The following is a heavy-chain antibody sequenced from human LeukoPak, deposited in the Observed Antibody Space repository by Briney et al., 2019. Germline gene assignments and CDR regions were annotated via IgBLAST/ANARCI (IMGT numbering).Heavy chain of an antibody. Sequence: SETPSLTCTVSGGSISSYYWSWIRQPPGKGLEWIGYIYYSGSTNYNPSLKSRVTISVDTSKNQFSLKLSSVTAADTAVYYCARGGGNPVSTVSPFDPWGQGTVDPVSS. J-gene: IGHJ5*02. CDR1: GGSISSYY. CDR3: ARGGGNPVSTVSPFDP. V-gene: IGHV4-59*01. CDR2: IYYSGST. D-gene: IGHD1-14*01.